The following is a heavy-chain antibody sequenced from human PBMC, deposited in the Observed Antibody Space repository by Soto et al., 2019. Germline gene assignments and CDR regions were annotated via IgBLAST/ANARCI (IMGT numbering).Heavy chain of an antibody. Sequence: QVQLQESGPGLVKASQTLSLTCNVSGGSISRGGYYWTWIRQHPGKCVEWFGNIHHGGNTFYNPSLKSRVSISVDTSKNQFSLKLSSVTAADTAVYFCVRGVLSWGQGTLVTVSS. J-gene: IGHJ1*01. CDR1: GGSISRGGYY. V-gene: IGHV4-31*03. CDR3: VRGVLS. CDR2: IHHGGNT. D-gene: IGHD3-10*01.